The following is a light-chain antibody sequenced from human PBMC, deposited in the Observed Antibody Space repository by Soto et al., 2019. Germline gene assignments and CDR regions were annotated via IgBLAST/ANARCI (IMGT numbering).Light chain of an antibody. Sequence: EIVITQSPATLSVSPGERATLSCRTSLSVSVYLDWYQQKPGQAPRLLIYGASTRATGIPARFSGSGSGTDFTLTISSLQSEDFAVYFCQQYNNWPPTWTFGQGTKVDI. CDR3: QQYNNWPPTWT. CDR2: GAS. CDR1: LSVSVY. J-gene: IGKJ1*01. V-gene: IGKV3-15*01.